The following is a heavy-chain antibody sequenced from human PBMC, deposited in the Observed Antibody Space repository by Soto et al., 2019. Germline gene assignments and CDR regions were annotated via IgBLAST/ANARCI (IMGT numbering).Heavy chain of an antibody. D-gene: IGHD5-12*01. CDR1: GFTFSSYA. CDR3: VRDGAWWLHETH. CDR2: ISYDGSNK. J-gene: IGHJ4*02. V-gene: IGHV3-30-3*01. Sequence: QVQLVESGGGVVQPGRSLRLSCAASGFTFSSYAMHWVRQAPGKGLEWVAVISYDGSNKYYADSVKGRFTISRDNSKNTLYLQMNSLRAEDTAVYYCVRDGAWWLHETHWGQGTLVTVSS.